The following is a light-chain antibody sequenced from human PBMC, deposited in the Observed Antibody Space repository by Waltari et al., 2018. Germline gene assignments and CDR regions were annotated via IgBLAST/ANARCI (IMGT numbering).Light chain of an antibody. CDR2: YTN. CDR1: QGISSY. Sequence: DIQMSQSPSSLSASVGDRVTITCRASQGISSYLNWYQQKPGKAPKLLISYTNNLASGGPARFRGGGAGTEFALTISGLQPEDFATYYCQQGNSYPYSFGQGTKVDIK. CDR3: QQGNSYPYS. V-gene: IGKV1-39*01. J-gene: IGKJ2*03.